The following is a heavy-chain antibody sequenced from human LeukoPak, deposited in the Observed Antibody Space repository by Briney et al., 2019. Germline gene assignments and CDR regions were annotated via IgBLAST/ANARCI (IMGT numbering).Heavy chain of an antibody. D-gene: IGHD3-22*01. CDR1: GFTVSSNY. CDR3: ARADSSGYPLDY. Sequence: GGSLRLSCAASGFTVSSNYMSWVRQAPGKGLEWVSVIYSGGSTYYADSVKGRFTISRDNSKNTLYLQMNSLRAEDTAVYYCARADSSGYPLDYWGQGTLVTVSS. CDR2: IYSGGST. J-gene: IGHJ4*02. V-gene: IGHV3-53*05.